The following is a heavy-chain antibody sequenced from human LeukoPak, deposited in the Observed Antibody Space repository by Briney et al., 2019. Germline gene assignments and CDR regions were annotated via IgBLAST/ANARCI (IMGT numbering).Heavy chain of an antibody. V-gene: IGHV3-53*01. CDR3: ARTNPVYGDYDY. D-gene: IGHD4-17*01. Sequence: GGSLRLPRAVSGFTDNHNYMSWVPQAPGKGPQCVSVIYPDGRTYHADSVKGRFTISRDITRNTLLLQMNSLRPDDTAVHYCARTNPVYGDYDYWGQGTLVTVSS. J-gene: IGHJ4*02. CDR2: IYPDGRT. CDR1: GFTDNHNY.